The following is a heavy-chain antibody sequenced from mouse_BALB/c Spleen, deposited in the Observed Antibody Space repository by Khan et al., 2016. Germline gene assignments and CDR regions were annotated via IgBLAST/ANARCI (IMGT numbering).Heavy chain of an antibody. Sequence: QLEESGGGLVQPGGSMKLSCVASGFTFSNYWMNWVRQSLEKGLEWVAEIRLKSNNYATHYAESVKGRFTISRDDSKSSVYLQMNNLRAEDTGIYYCTTGFAYWGQGTLVTVSA. CDR1: GFTFSNYW. V-gene: IGHV6-6*02. CDR3: TTGFAY. J-gene: IGHJ3*01. CDR2: IRLKSNNYAT.